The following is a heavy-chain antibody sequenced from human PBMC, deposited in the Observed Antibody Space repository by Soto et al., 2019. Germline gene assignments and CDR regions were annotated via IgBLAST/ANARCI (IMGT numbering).Heavy chain of an antibody. Sequence: SETLSLTCTVSGGSISSYYWSWIRQPPGKGLEWIGYIYYSGSTNYNPSLKSRVTISVDTSKNQFSLKLSSVTAADTAVYYCARHLVSGYDPCFDYWGQGTLVTVSS. J-gene: IGHJ4*02. D-gene: IGHD5-12*01. CDR2: IYYSGST. CDR1: GGSISSYY. V-gene: IGHV4-59*08. CDR3: ARHLVSGYDPCFDY.